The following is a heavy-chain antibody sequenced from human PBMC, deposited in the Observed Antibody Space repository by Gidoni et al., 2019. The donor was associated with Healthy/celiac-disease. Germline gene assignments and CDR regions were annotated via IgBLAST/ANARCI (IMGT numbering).Heavy chain of an antibody. D-gene: IGHD5-18*01. V-gene: IGHV3-33*01. CDR2: IWYDGSNK. J-gene: IGHJ4*02. CDR3: ARDLGQLWFKYYFDY. CDR1: GFTFSSYG. Sequence: QVQLVESGGGVVQPGRSLRLSCAASGFTFSSYGMHGVRQAPGKGLEWVAVIWYDGSNKYYANSVKGRFTISRDNSKNTLYLQMNSLRAEDTAVYYCARDLGQLWFKYYFDYWGQGTLVTVSS.